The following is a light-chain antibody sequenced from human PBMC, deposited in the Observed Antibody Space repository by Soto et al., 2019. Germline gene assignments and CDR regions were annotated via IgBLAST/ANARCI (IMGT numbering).Light chain of an antibody. CDR1: QSILYTADNKIY. Sequence: DIVMTPYPHSLTVSLAERATIHFKDSQSILYTADNKIYLAWDKKKSGQPPRLLIYWASTRESGVPNRFSGRGPGTDFSLTITSLEAEDGAVYYSQEHYNTCRTVGQGTKVDIK. CDR2: WAS. V-gene: IGKV4-1*01. J-gene: IGKJ1*01. CDR3: QEHYNTCRT.